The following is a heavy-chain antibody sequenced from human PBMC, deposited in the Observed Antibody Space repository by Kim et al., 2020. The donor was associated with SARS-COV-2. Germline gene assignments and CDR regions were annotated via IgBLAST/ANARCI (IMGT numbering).Heavy chain of an antibody. D-gene: IGHD6-13*01. J-gene: IGHJ5*02. CDR1: GGTFSSYA. Sequence: SVKFSCKASGGTFSSYAISWVRQAPGQGLEWMGGIIPIFGTANYAQKFQGRVTITADESTSTAYMELSSLRSEDTAVYYCARGSSWYSGWFYPWGQGTLVTVSS. CDR3: ARGSSWYSGWFYP. V-gene: IGHV1-69*13. CDR2: IIPIFGTA.